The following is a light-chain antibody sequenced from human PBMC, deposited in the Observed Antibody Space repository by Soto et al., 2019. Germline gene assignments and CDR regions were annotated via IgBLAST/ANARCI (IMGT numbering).Light chain of an antibody. Sequence: EIVFTQAPGTLSFSPGGRATLSCRASQSVSSSYLAWYQQKPGQAPRLLISGASSRATGIPDRFSGSGSGTDFTLTISRLEPEDFVVYYCQQYGTSPLTLGGGTKVDIK. CDR1: QSVSSSY. J-gene: IGKJ4*01. CDR2: GAS. V-gene: IGKV3-20*01. CDR3: QQYGTSPLT.